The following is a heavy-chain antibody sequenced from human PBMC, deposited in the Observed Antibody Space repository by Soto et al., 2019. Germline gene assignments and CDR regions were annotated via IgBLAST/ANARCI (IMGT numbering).Heavy chain of an antibody. D-gene: IGHD3-3*01. Sequence: QVQLVQSGAEVKKPGSSVKVSCKASGGTFSSYAISWVRQAPGQGLEWMGGIIPIFGTANYAQKFQGRVTITADESTSTAYMELSSLRSEDTAVYYCARVDYDFWSGYPGPIYYYYYGMDVWGQGTTVTVSS. V-gene: IGHV1-69*01. CDR1: GGTFSSYA. CDR2: IIPIFGTA. J-gene: IGHJ6*02. CDR3: ARVDYDFWSGYPGPIYYYYYGMDV.